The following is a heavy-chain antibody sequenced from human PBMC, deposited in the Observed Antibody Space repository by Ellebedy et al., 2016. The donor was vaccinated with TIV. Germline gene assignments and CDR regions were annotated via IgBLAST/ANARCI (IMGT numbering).Heavy chain of an antibody. CDR3: ARGLTMYYFDY. V-gene: IGHV3-48*02. CDR2: ISSSSSTI. CDR1: GFTFSSYS. D-gene: IGHD3-10*02. Sequence: GESLKISCAASGFTFSSYSMNWVRQAPGKGLEWVSYISSSSSTIYYADSVKGRFTISRDNAKNSLYLQMNSQRDEDTAVYYCARGLTMYYFDYWGQGTLVTVSS. J-gene: IGHJ4*02.